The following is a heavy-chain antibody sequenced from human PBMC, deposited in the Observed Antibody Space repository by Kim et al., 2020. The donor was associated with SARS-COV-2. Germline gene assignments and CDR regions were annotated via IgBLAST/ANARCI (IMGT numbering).Heavy chain of an antibody. Sequence: YTQKFQGRVTMAEDTATDTAYMELSSLRAEDMAVYYCATDPNYDILGMDVWGQGTTVAVSS. J-gene: IGHJ6*02. D-gene: IGHD3-9*01. V-gene: IGHV1-24*01. CDR3: ATDPNYDILGMDV.